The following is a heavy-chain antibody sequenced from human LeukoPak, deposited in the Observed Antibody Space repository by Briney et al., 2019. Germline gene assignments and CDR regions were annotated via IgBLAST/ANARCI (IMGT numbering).Heavy chain of an antibody. CDR3: AKSSSYYDSRGYYSPDYFDY. Sequence: GGSLRLSCAASGFTFSSYAMHWVRQAPGKGLEWVAVISYDGSNKYYTDSVKGRFTISRDNSKNTLYLQMNSLRAEDTVVYYCAKSSSYYDSRGYYSPDYFDYWGQGTLVTVPS. J-gene: IGHJ4*02. V-gene: IGHV3-30*18. CDR1: GFTFSSYA. CDR2: ISYDGSNK. D-gene: IGHD3-22*01.